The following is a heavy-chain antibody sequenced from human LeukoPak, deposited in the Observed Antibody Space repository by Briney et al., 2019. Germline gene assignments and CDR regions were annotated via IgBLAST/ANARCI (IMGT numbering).Heavy chain of an antibody. CDR1: GYSISSGYY. V-gene: IGHV4-38-2*02. CDR2: IYHSGST. Sequence: PSETLSLTCAVSGYSISSGYYWGWIRQPPGKGLEWIGSIYHSGSTYYNPSLKSRVTISVDTSKNQFSLKLSSVTAADTAVYYCARDRDIVLMYATTLNWSDPWGQGTLVTVSS. CDR3: ARDRDIVLMYATTLNWSDP. D-gene: IGHD2-8*01. J-gene: IGHJ5*02.